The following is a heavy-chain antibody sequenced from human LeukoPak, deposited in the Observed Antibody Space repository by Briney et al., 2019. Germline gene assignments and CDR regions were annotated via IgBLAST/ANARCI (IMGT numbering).Heavy chain of an antibody. CDR2: INHSGST. D-gene: IGHD6-19*01. Sequence: SETLSLTCAVYGGSFSGYYWSWIRQPPGKGLEWIGEINHSGSTNYNPSLKSRVTISVDTSKNQFSLILTSLTDADTAVYYCATSSGWYRYDSWGQGTLVTVSS. CDR3: ATSSGWYRYDS. CDR1: GGSFSGYY. V-gene: IGHV4-34*01. J-gene: IGHJ4*02.